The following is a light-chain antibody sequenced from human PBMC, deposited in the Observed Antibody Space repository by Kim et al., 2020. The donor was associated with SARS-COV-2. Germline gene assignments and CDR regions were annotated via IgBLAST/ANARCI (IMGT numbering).Light chain of an antibody. V-gene: IGLV1-44*01. CDR1: SSNIGSKT. Sequence: QRVTITCSGSSSNIGSKTVNWYQQVPGAAPKLLIYTNNQRPSGVPDRFSGSKSGTSASLAISGLQSEDEADYYCVAWDDSLNGLVFGGGTQLTVL. CDR2: TNN. J-gene: IGLJ3*02. CDR3: VAWDDSLNGLV.